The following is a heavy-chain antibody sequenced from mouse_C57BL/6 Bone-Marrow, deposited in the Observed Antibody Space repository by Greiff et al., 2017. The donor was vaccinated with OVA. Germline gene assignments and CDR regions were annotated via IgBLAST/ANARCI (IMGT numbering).Heavy chain of an antibody. Sequence: VQLKQSGPGLVKPSQSLSLTCSVTGYSITSGYYWNWIRQFPGNKLEWMGYISYDGSNNYNPSLKNRISITRDTSKNQFFLKLNSVTTEDTATYYCGATVVATYYFDYWGQGTTLTVSS. J-gene: IGHJ2*01. CDR1: GYSITSGYY. V-gene: IGHV3-6*01. D-gene: IGHD1-1*01. CDR3: GATVVATYYFDY. CDR2: ISYDGSN.